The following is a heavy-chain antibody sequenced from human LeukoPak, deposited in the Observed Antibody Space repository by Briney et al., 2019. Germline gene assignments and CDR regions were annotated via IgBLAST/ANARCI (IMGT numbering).Heavy chain of an antibody. CDR2: IKQDGSEQ. J-gene: IGHJ3*02. D-gene: IGHD2-2*01. V-gene: IGHV3-7*01. CDR1: GFTFSHYY. Sequence: GGSLRLSCAASGFTFSHYYMSWVRQAPGKGLEWVANIKQDGSEQFYLDSAKGRFTISRDNAKNALYLQMHSLRVEDTAVYYCARESIVVVPTTMDDASDIWGQGTMVTVSS. CDR3: ARESIVVVPTTMDDASDI.